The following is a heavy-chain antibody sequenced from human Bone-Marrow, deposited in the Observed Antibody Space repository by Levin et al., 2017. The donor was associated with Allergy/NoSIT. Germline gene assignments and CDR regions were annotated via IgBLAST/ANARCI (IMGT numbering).Heavy chain of an antibody. J-gene: IGHJ4*02. D-gene: IGHD6-19*01. V-gene: IGHV3-43*01. CDR2: ISCDGDKT. CDR3: AKEISPRTAVAGNFDF. Sequence: GGSLRLSCAASGFTVDDYIIHWVRQAPGKGLEWVSLISCDGDKTFYADSVRGRFTISRDNSTNSVYLQMNSLRTEDTAFYYCAKEISPRTAVAGNFDFWGQGTLVTVSS. CDR1: GFTVDDYI.